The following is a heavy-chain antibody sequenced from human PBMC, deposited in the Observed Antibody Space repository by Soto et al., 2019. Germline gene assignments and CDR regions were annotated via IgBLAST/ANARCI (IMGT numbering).Heavy chain of an antibody. CDR2: ISAYNGNT. J-gene: IGHJ5*01. CDR3: ATDPLREIQDYGFYLWGSSSYNWFDL. D-gene: IGHD4-17*01. Sequence: AVNVTCKACGYTFTSYVICWLRQAPAQGREGMGWISAYNGNTNYAQKLQGKGTMTTDTSTSPAYMALRTLRSDYTPVYYCATDPLREIQDYGFYLWGSSSYNWFDLWAQGTLVSVSS. CDR1: GYTFTSYV. V-gene: IGHV1-18*01.